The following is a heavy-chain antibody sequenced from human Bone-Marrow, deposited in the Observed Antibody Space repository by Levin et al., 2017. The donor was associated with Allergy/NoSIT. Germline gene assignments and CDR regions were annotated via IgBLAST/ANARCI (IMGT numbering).Heavy chain of an antibody. J-gene: IGHJ6*02. CDR3: ARLLNWGGFAETIQGPYGMDV. D-gene: IGHD7-27*01. Sequence: GESLKISCKGSGYSFTSYWIGWVRQMPGKGLEWMGIIYPGDSDTRYSPSFQGQVTISADKSISTAYLQWSSLKAPDTAMYYCARLLNWGGFAETIQGPYGMDVWGQGTTVTVSS. V-gene: IGHV5-51*01. CDR1: GYSFTSYW. CDR2: IYPGDSDT.